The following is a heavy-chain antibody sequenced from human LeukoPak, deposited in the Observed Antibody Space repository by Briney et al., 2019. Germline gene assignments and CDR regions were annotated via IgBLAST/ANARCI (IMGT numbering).Heavy chain of an antibody. CDR1: GFTFSTYA. J-gene: IGHJ5*02. CDR2: INNCGDNT. Sequence: GGSLRLSCVVSGFTFSTYAIDWVRQAPGKGLEYVSPINNCGDNTFYADSVKGRFTISRDNSKNTLYLQMNSLRAEDTAVYYCAKDITMIVVAPLDPWGQGTLVTVSS. V-gene: IGHV3-64*04. CDR3: AKDITMIVVAPLDP. D-gene: IGHD3-22*01.